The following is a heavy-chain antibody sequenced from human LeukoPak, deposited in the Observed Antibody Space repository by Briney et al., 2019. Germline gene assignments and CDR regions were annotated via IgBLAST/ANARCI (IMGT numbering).Heavy chain of an antibody. CDR2: INYSGTT. D-gene: IGHD3-10*01. CDR3: ASTIWFGELLWIDASQDYYVDV. V-gene: IGHV4-39*07. Sequence: SETLSLTCSVSGGSISSSTYYWGWIRQPPGKGLEWIATINYSGTTHYNPSLKSRVTISVDTSKNQFSLKLSSVTAADTAVYYCASTIWFGELLWIDASQDYYVDVWGKGTTVTVSS. CDR1: GGSISSSTYY. J-gene: IGHJ6*03.